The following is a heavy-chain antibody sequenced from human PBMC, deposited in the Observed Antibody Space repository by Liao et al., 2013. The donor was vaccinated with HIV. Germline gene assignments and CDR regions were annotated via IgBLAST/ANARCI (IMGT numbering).Heavy chain of an antibody. J-gene: IGHJ3*02. Sequence: QVQLQESGPGVVKPSQMLSLTCSVSGGSMSSYQWNWIRQSAGKGLEWIGRVSHSGGINYNPSLQSRAMMSIDTSNNRFYLKLTSVTVADTAVYYCARVRLALGESFDIWGPGRMVTVSS. CDR1: GGSMSSYQ. V-gene: IGHV4-4*07. CDR3: ARVRLALGESFDI. D-gene: IGHD6-13*01. CDR2: VSHSGGI.